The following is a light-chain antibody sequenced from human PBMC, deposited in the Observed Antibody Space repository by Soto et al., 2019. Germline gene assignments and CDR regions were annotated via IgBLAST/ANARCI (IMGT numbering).Light chain of an antibody. V-gene: IGLV4-60*02. CDR1: SGHSSYI. CDR3: ETWDSNTRV. CDR2: LEGSGSY. J-gene: IGLJ2*01. Sequence: QSVLTQSSSASASLGSSVKFTCTLSSGHSSYIIAWHQQQPGKAPRYLVKLEGSGSYNKGSGVPDRFSGSSSGADRYLTISNLQFEDEADYYCETWDSNTRVFGGGTKLTVL.